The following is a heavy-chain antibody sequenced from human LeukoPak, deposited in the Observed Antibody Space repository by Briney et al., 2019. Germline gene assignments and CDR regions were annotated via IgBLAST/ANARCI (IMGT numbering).Heavy chain of an antibody. CDR1: GYTFTSYG. Sequence: ASVKVSCKASGYTFTSYGISWVRQAPGQGLEWMGWISAYNGNTNYAQKLQGRVTMTTDTSTSTAYMELRSLRSDDTAVYYCAREAHYYGSGSLYYYYYMDVWGKGTTVTVSS. J-gene: IGHJ6*03. D-gene: IGHD3-10*01. CDR3: AREAHYYGSGSLYYYYYMDV. CDR2: ISAYNGNT. V-gene: IGHV1-18*01.